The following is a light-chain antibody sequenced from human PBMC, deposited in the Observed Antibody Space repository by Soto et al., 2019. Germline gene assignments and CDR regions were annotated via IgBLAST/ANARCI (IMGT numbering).Light chain of an antibody. J-gene: IGKJ1*01. CDR2: ATS. CDR1: QSVSSSF. CDR3: HQFDSSPT. V-gene: IGKV3-20*01. Sequence: EILLTQSPATLSLSPGEGATLSCRASQSVSSSFLAWYQQQPGQAPRLLIYATSRRAPGIPDRFSGSGSGTDFTLTISRLEPEDFAVYYCHQFDSSPTFGQGTKVEIK.